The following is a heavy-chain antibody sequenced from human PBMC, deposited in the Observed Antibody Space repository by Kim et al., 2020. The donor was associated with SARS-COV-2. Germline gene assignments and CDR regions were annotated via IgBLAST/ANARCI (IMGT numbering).Heavy chain of an antibody. Sequence: GGSLRLSCAASGFTFSSYAMHWVRQAPGKGLEWVAVISYDGSNKYYADSVKGRFTISRDNSKNTLYLQMNSLRAEDTAVYYCARGLVGARYFDYWGQGTLVTVSS. J-gene: IGHJ4*02. CDR2: ISYDGSNK. D-gene: IGHD1-26*01. CDR3: ARGLVGARYFDY. V-gene: IGHV3-30-3*01. CDR1: GFTFSSYA.